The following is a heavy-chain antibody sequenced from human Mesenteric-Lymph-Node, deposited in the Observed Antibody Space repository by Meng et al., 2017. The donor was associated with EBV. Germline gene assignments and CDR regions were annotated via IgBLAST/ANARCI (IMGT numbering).Heavy chain of an antibody. D-gene: IGHD3-22*01. Sequence: QVQLQESGPGLVKPSQTLSLTCALXXGYISSGGYYWTWIRQPPGKGLEWIGYIYHSGDTDYNPSLKSRVSMSMDTSKNQFSLELTSVTAADTAIYYCEYSGYSSGDNPSYFDYWGRGTLVTVSS. V-gene: IGHV4-30-4*01. CDR3: EYSGYSSGDNPSYFDY. J-gene: IGHJ4*02. CDR1: XGYISSGGYY. CDR2: IYHSGDT.